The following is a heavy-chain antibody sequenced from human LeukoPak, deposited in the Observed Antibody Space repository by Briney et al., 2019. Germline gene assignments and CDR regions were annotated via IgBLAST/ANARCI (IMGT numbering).Heavy chain of an antibody. CDR1: GGSISSYY. J-gene: IGHJ6*03. Sequence: PSETLSLTCTVSGGSISSYYWSWIRQPPGKGLEWIGYIYYSGSTNYNPSLKSRVTISVDTSKNQFSLKLSSVTAADTAVYYCARGSRGAPDYYYYYMDVWGKGTTVTISS. V-gene: IGHV4-59*01. CDR2: IYYSGST. CDR3: ARGSRGAPDYYYYYMDV. D-gene: IGHD4/OR15-4a*01.